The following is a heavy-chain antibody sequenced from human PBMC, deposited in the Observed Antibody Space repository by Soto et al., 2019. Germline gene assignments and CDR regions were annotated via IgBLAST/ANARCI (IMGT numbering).Heavy chain of an antibody. Sequence: ASVKVSCKASGYTFTSYGISWVRQAPGQGLEWMGWISAYNGNTNYAQKLQGRVTMTTDTSTSTAYMELRSLRSDDTAVYYCARSGRDCSSTSCYNVHYYYYMDVWGKGTTVTVSS. D-gene: IGHD2-2*02. J-gene: IGHJ6*03. CDR2: ISAYNGNT. CDR1: GYTFTSYG. V-gene: IGHV1-18*01. CDR3: ARSGRDCSSTSCYNVHYYYYMDV.